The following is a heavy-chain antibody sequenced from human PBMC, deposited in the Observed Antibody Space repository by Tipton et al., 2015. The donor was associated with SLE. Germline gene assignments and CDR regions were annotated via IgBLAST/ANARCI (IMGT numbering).Heavy chain of an antibody. CDR1: GFIFSSYV. J-gene: IGHJ4*02. D-gene: IGHD3-9*01. CDR3: ANFDSLSLVDH. Sequence: SLRLSCTASGFIFSSYVMYWVRQAPGKGLEWVAIISHDGSKTYYADSVKGRFTISRDNSKNTVHLQMDSLRPEDTAVYYCANFDSLSLVDHWGQGTPVTVSS. CDR2: ISHDGSKT. V-gene: IGHV3-30*18.